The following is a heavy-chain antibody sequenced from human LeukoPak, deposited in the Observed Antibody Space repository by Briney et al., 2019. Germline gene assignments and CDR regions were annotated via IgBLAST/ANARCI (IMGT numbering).Heavy chain of an antibody. CDR3: ARRRLYCSGGSCYRGYYYYYMDV. V-gene: IGHV4-34*01. CDR1: GGSFSGYY. J-gene: IGHJ6*03. D-gene: IGHD2-15*01. CDR2: INHSGST. Sequence: SETLSLTCAVYGGSFSGYYWSWIRQPPGKGLEWIGEINHSGSTNYNPSLKSRVTISVDTSKNQFSLKLSSVTAADTAVYYCARRRLYCSGGSCYRGYYYYYMDVWGKGTTVTISS.